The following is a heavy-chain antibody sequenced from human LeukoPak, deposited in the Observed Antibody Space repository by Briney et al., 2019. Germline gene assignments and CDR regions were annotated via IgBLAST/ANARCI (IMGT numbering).Heavy chain of an antibody. J-gene: IGHJ4*02. CDR1: GFTVSSNY. V-gene: IGHV3-53*01. D-gene: IGHD1-26*01. Sequence: GGSLRLSCAASGFTVSSNYMSWVRQAPGKGLEWVSVIYSGGSTYYADSVKGRFTTSRDNSKNTLYLQMNSLRAEDTAVYYCAKCRVVGATTPFDYWGQGTLVTVSS. CDR2: IYSGGST. CDR3: AKCRVVGATTPFDY.